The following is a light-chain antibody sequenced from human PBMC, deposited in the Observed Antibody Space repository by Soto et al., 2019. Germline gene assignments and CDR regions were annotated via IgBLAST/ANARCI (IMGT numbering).Light chain of an antibody. J-gene: IGKJ1*01. CDR1: QAISIY. V-gene: IGKV1-27*01. CDR3: QKYNSAPPT. Sequence: DIQMTQSPSSLSTSVGDRVTITCRASQAISIYLAWYQQKPGKVPKLLIYAASTLQSGVPARFSGRGSGTDFTLTISSLQPEDVATYYCQKYNSAPPTFGQGTKVEIK. CDR2: AAS.